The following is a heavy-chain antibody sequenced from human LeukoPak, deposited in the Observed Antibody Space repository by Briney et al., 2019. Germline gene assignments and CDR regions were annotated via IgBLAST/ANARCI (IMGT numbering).Heavy chain of an antibody. V-gene: IGHV4-59*01. Sequence: SETLSLTCSVSDDSITMYYWSWIRQPPGKGLEWIGYIYYSGSTNYNPSLKSRVTISVDTSKNQFSLKLSSVTAADTAVYYCARQNHDAFDIWGQGTMVTVSS. CDR3: ARQNHDAFDI. D-gene: IGHD1-14*01. J-gene: IGHJ3*02. CDR2: IYYSGST. CDR1: DDSITMYY.